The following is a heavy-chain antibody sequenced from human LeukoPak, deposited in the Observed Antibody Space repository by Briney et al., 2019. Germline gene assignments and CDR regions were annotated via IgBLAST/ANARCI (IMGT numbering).Heavy chain of an antibody. J-gene: IGHJ4*02. CDR3: ARGGNLLLWFGELFTRGARYYFDY. CDR2: INHSGST. CDR1: GGSFSGYY. D-gene: IGHD3-10*01. V-gene: IGHV4-34*01. Sequence: PSETLSLTCAVYGGSFSGYYWSWIRQPPGKGLEWIGEINHSGSTNYNPSLKSRVTISVDTSKNQFSLKLSSVTAADTAVYYCARGGNLLLWFGELFTRGARYYFDYWGQGTLVTVSS.